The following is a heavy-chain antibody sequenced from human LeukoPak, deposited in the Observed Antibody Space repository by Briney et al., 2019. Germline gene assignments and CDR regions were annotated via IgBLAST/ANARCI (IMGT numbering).Heavy chain of an antibody. CDR2: ISAYNGNT. Sequence: GASVTVSCKASGYTFTSYGISWVRQAPGQGLEWMGWISAYNGNTNYAQKLQGRVTMTTDTSTSTAYMELRSLRSDDTAVYYCARDLTMYSGSQNYFDYWGRGTLVTVSS. D-gene: IGHD1-26*01. CDR3: ARDLTMYSGSQNYFDY. J-gene: IGHJ4*02. V-gene: IGHV1-18*01. CDR1: GYTFTSYG.